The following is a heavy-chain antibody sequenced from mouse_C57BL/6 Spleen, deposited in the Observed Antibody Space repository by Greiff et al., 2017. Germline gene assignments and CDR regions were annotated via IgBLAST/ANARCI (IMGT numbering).Heavy chain of an antibody. V-gene: IGHV1-81*01. J-gene: IGHJ4*01. CDR3: ARSETMITANYYAMDY. D-gene: IGHD2-4*01. Sequence: VQLQQSGAELARPGASVKLSCKASGYTFPSYGISWVKQRTGQGLEWIGELYPRSGNTYYNEKVKGKATLTADKSSSTAYMELRSLTSEDSAVYFCARSETMITANYYAMDYWGQGTSVTVSS. CDR2: LYPRSGNT. CDR1: GYTFPSYG.